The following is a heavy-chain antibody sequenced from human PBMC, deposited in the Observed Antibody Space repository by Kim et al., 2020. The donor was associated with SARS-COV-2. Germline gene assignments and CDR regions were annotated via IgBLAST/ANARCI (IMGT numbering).Heavy chain of an antibody. CDR3: ARGGSSYASFYRAFDL. CDR1: RFNLDSHP. D-gene: IGHD3-10*01. Sequence: GGSLRLSCATSRFNLDSHPMHWVRQAPGKGLEWVAGISDDGKNKYYAVSVKGRFTISKDSSTNTVYLEMTTLNTEDTAVYLCARGGSSYASFYRAFDLWGHGSQVTVSS. J-gene: IGHJ4*01. CDR2: ISDDGKNK. V-gene: IGHV3-30*04.